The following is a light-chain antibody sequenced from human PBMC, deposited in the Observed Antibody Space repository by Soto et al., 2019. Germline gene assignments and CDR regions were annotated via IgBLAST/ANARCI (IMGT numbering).Light chain of an antibody. V-gene: IGLV2-14*02. CDR2: EVS. CDR1: SSDVGSYNL. Sequence: QSALTQPASVSGSPGQSITISCTGTSSDVGSYNLVSWYQQHPGKAPKLMLYEVSNRPSGVSNRLSASKSGNTASLTISGLQSEDEADYYCSSYTSTSTWVFGGGTKLTVL. J-gene: IGLJ3*02. CDR3: SSYTSTSTWV.